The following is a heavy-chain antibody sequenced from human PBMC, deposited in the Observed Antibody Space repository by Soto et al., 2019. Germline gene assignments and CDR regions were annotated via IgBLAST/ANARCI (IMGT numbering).Heavy chain of an antibody. J-gene: IGHJ4*02. Sequence: PXESLKVSWKCSGYSFTSYLIGLVRQMPGKGLEWMGIIYPGDSDTRYSPSFQGQVTISADKSISTAYLQWSSLKASDTAMYYCARPHYYDSSGLKYYFDYWGQGTLVTVSS. D-gene: IGHD3-22*01. CDR2: IYPGDSDT. CDR3: ARPHYYDSSGLKYYFDY. CDR1: GYSFTSYL. V-gene: IGHV5-51*01.